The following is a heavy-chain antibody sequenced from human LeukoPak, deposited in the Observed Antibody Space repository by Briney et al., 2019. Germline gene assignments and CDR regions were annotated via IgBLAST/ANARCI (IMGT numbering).Heavy chain of an antibody. J-gene: IGHJ4*02. D-gene: IGHD5-18*01. V-gene: IGHV1-18*01. CDR2: ISAYYGNT. CDR3: ARDSAPGDTYGLLGVDS. CDR1: GYTSTTYG. Sequence: ASAKVSCKASGYTSTTYGISWVRQAPRQQVEWMRWISAYYGNTNYAQKLQGRVTMTTDASPRTTYIALRSLLSADTAPYSCARDSAPGDTYGLLGVDSWGQGTLVTVSS.